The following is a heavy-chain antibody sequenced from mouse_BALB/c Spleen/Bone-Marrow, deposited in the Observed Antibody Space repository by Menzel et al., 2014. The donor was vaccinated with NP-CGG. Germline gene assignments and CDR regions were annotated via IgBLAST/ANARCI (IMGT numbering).Heavy chain of an antibody. V-gene: IGHV5-12*02. D-gene: IGHD1-2*01. CDR1: GFTFGDYY. Sequence: DVKLVESGGGLVQPGGSLKLSCATSGFTFGDYYMYWVRQTPEKRLEWVAYISNGGGSTYYPDTVKGRFTISRDNAKNTLYLKMSRLKSEDTAMYYCARRTAYAMDYWGQGTSVTVSS. J-gene: IGHJ4*01. CDR2: ISNGGGST. CDR3: ARRTAYAMDY.